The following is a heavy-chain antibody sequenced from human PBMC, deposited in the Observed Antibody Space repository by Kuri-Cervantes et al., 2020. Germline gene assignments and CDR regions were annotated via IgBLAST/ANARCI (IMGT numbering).Heavy chain of an antibody. CDR1: GYTFTGYY. CDR2: IIPIFGTA. Sequence: SVKVSCKASGYTFTGYYMHWVRQAPGQGLEWMGGIIPIFGTANYAQKFQGRVTITADESTSTAYMELSSLRSEDTAVYYCAREREIYSGSYYYGMDVWGQGTTVTVSS. CDR3: AREREIYSGSYYYGMDV. D-gene: IGHD1-26*01. V-gene: IGHV1-69*13. J-gene: IGHJ6*02.